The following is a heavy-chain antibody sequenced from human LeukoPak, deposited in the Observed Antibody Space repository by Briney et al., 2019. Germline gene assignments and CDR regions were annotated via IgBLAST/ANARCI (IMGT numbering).Heavy chain of an antibody. D-gene: IGHD4-17*01. CDR2: INSDGSSI. Sequence: GGSLRLSCAASGFTFSSSWMHWVRQVPGKGLVWVSRINSDGSSINYADSVKGRFTISRDNAKNSLYLQMNSLRTEDTAVYYCARVTLYGESALDYWGQGTLVTVSS. J-gene: IGHJ4*02. CDR1: GFTFSSSW. CDR3: ARVTLYGESALDY. V-gene: IGHV3-74*01.